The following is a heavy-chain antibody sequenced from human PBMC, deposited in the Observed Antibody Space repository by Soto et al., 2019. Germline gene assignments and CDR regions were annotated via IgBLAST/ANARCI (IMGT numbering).Heavy chain of an antibody. J-gene: IGHJ4*02. Sequence: GGSLRLSCAASGFTFSSYWMTWVRQAPGKGLEWVANIKQDGSEKYYMDTVKSRITNTRDFAKNSLYLQMNSLRAEDTAVYYCATHPYSSGWYCWGQGT. CDR1: GFTFSSYW. V-gene: IGHV3-7*02. CDR2: IKQDGSEK. D-gene: IGHD6-13*01. CDR3: ATHPYSSGWYC.